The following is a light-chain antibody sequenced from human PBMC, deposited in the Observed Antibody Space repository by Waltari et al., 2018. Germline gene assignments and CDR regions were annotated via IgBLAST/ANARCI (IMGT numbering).Light chain of an antibody. CDR2: GAS. V-gene: IGKV3-15*01. Sequence: EIVMTQSPATLSVSPGERAHLSCRASQSVYSNLAWYQQKPGQAPRLLIYGASTRATGISARFSGSGSGTEFTLTISSLQSEDFAVYYCQQYNKWPPRTFGQGTKVEIK. J-gene: IGKJ1*01. CDR3: QQYNKWPPRT. CDR1: QSVYSN.